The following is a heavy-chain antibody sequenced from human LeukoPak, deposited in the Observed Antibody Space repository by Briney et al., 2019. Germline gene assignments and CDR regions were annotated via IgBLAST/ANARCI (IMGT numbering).Heavy chain of an antibody. CDR1: GGSMSRYY. Sequence: SETLSLTCPDHGGSMSRYYWRLFGQPAGKGLEWIGRIYSDGTITYNPSLQSRLTMSIDTSKNQFSLKLSFVTAADTAVYYCARDSGTTGEVKFDPWGQETLVTVSS. CDR2: IYSDGTI. D-gene: IGHD4-17*01. V-gene: IGHV4-4*07. CDR3: ARDSGTTGEVKFDP. J-gene: IGHJ5*02.